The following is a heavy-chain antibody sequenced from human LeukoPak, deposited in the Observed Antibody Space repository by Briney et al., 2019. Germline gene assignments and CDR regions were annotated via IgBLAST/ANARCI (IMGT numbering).Heavy chain of an antibody. Sequence: GRSLRLSCAASGFTFDDYAMHWDRQAPGKGLEWVSGISWNSGSIGYADSVKGRFTISRDNAKNSLYLQMNSLRAEDTALYYCAKGVVGATFGYFDYWGQGTLVTVSS. CDR1: GFTFDDYA. CDR3: AKGVVGATFGYFDY. V-gene: IGHV3-9*01. J-gene: IGHJ4*02. D-gene: IGHD1-26*01. CDR2: ISWNSGSI.